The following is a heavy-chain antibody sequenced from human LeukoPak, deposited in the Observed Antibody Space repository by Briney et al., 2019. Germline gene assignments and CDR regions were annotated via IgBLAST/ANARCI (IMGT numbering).Heavy chain of an antibody. V-gene: IGHV3-33*01. D-gene: IGHD3-10*01. CDR1: GFTFSSYG. CDR2: IWYDGSNK. Sequence: QAGRSLRLSCAASGFTFSSYGMHWVRQAPGKGLEWVAVIWYDGSNKYYADSVKGRFTISRDNAKNLLYLQMNSLRAEDTAVYYCARERPRYYGSGSYMRDYGMDVWGQGTTVTVSS. J-gene: IGHJ6*02. CDR3: ARERPRYYGSGSYMRDYGMDV.